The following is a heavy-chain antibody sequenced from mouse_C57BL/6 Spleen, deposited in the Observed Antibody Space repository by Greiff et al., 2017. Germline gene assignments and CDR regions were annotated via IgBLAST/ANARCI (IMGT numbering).Heavy chain of an antibody. CDR2: ISSGSSTI. CDR3: ARPPYYGSRGGYFDY. CDR1: GFTFSDYG. Sequence: EVKLVESGGGLVKPGGSLKLSCAASGFTFSDYGMHWVRQAPEKGLEWVAYISSGSSTIYYADTVKGRFTISRDNAKNTLFLQMTSLRSEDTAMYYCARPPYYGSRGGYFDYWGQGTTLTVSS. V-gene: IGHV5-17*01. J-gene: IGHJ2*01. D-gene: IGHD1-1*01.